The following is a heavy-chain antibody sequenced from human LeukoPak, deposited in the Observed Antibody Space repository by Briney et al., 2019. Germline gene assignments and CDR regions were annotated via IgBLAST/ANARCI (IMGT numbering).Heavy chain of an antibody. J-gene: IGHJ4*02. CDR3: ARLGIQLWTFDY. CDR2: IYYSGST. CDR1: GGSISSYY. V-gene: IGHV4-59*08. D-gene: IGHD5-18*01. Sequence: PSETLSLTCTVSGGSISSYYWSWIRQPPGKGLEWIGYIYYSGSTNYNPPLKSRVTISVDTSKNQFSLKLSSVTAADTAVYYCARLGIQLWTFDYWGPGTLVTVSS.